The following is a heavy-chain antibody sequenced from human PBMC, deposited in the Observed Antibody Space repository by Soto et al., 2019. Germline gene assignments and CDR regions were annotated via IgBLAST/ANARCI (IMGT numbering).Heavy chain of an antibody. V-gene: IGHV3-73*01. D-gene: IGHD5-12*01. Sequence: PGGSLRLSCAASGFPFSGSAMHWVRQASGKGLEWVGRIRSKANSYATAYAASVKGRFTISRDDSKNTAYLQMNSLKTEDTAVYYCTIVRLPDAFDIWGQGTMVTVSS. J-gene: IGHJ3*02. CDR2: IRSKANSYAT. CDR3: TIVRLPDAFDI. CDR1: GFPFSGSA.